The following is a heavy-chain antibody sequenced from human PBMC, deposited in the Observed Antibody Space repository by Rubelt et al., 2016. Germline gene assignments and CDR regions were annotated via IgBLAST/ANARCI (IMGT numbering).Heavy chain of an antibody. V-gene: IGHV3-30*04. CDR2: LSYDGSNK. CDR3: AREITPADLD. Sequence: QVQLVESGGGVVQPGRSLRLSCAASGYNFSSYAMHWVRQAPGKGLEWVAVLSYDGSNKYYADSVKGRFTSSRDNSKNTLYLRMNSLRAEDTAVYYCAREITPADLDWGQGTLVTVSS. J-gene: IGHJ4*02. CDR1: GYNFSSYA. D-gene: IGHD2-2*01.